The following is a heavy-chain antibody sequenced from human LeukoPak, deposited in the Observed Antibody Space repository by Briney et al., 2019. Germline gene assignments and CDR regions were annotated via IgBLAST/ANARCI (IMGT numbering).Heavy chain of an antibody. CDR1: GGSISSYY. V-gene: IGHV4-59*01. Sequence: SETLSLTCSVSGGSISSYYWSWIRQPPGAGLEWIGYIYYSGSTNYNPSLQSRVTISVDTSKNQFSLKLSSVTTADTAVYYCASSRPSCGFWSDYRASFDYWGQGSLVTVSS. CDR3: ASSRPSCGFWSDYRASFDY. CDR2: IYYSGST. D-gene: IGHD3-3*01. J-gene: IGHJ4*02.